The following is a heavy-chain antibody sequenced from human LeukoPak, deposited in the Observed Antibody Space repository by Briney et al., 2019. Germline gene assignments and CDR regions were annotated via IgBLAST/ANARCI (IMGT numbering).Heavy chain of an antibody. CDR1: GFTFSSYS. CDR3: AREGTKVAATPDY. D-gene: IGHD2-15*01. J-gene: IGHJ4*02. V-gene: IGHV3-21*01. CDR2: ISSSSSYI. Sequence: GGSLRLSCAASGFTFSSYSMNWVRQAPGKGLEWVSSISSSSSYIYYADSVKGRFTIPRDNAKNSLYLQMNSLRAEDTAVYYCAREGTKVAATPDYWGQGTLVTVSS.